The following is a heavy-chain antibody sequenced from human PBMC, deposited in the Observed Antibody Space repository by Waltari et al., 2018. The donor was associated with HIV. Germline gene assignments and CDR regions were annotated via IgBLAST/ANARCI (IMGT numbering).Heavy chain of an antibody. CDR3: ARGSEYSGYADAFDI. D-gene: IGHD5-12*01. V-gene: IGHV3-53*02. CDR1: EFTVSSDY. CDR2: ISSVGST. J-gene: IGHJ3*02. Sequence: EVQLVETGGGVIQPGGSVRLSCAAAEFTVSSDYMSWVSQAPGRGLGCVSFISSVGSTYYTDSVKGRFTISRDNSKNTLYLQMNSLRAEDTAIYYCARGSEYSGYADAFDIWGQGTMVTVSS.